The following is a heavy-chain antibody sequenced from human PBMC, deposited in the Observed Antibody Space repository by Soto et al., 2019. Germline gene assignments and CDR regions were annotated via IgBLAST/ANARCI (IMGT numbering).Heavy chain of an antibody. Sequence: GGSLRLSCEASGFNFGAYAMSWDRQAPGKGLEWVSGISGSSSGTYYTDSVKGRFTISRDNSKNTVYLQMNSLRGEDTAVYYCAKDRSENFWVYYYAMDVWGQGTAVTVSS. J-gene: IGHJ6*02. CDR1: GFNFGAYA. CDR2: ISGSSSGT. D-gene: IGHD6-19*01. CDR3: AKDRSENFWVYYYAMDV. V-gene: IGHV3-23*01.